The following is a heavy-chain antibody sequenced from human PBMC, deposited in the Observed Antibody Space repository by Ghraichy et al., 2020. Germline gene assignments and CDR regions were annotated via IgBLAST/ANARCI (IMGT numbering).Heavy chain of an antibody. J-gene: IGHJ6*02. CDR1: GFTFDDYA. CDR3: AKDIASGSGIVGANYGMDV. CDR2: ISWNSGSI. V-gene: IGHV3-9*03. D-gene: IGHD1-26*01. Sequence: GGSLRLSCAASGFTFDDYAMHWVRQAPGKGLEWVSGISWNSGSIGYADSVKGRFTISRDNAKNSLYLQMNSLRAEDMALYYCAKDIASGSGIVGANYGMDVWGQGTTVTVSS.